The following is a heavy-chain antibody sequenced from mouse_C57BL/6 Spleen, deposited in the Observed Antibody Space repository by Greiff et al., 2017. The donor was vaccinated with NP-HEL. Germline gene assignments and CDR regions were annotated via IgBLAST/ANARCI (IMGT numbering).Heavy chain of an antibody. Sequence: EVQGVESGGGLVQPGGSMKLSCVASGFTFSNYWMNWVRQSPEKGLEWVAQIRLKSDNYATHYAESVKGRFTISRDDSKSSVYLQMNNLRAEDTGIYYCTEYDYDVAWFAYWGQGTLVTVSA. V-gene: IGHV6-3*01. D-gene: IGHD2-4*01. CDR2: IRLKSDNYAT. J-gene: IGHJ3*01. CDR1: GFTFSNYW. CDR3: TEYDYDVAWFAY.